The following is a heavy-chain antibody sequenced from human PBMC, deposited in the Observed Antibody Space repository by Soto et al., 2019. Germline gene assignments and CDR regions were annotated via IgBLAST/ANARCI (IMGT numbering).Heavy chain of an antibody. V-gene: IGHV4-59*04. CDR1: GGSISSYC. CDR2: ICNSGST. J-gene: IGHJ4*02. D-gene: IGHD6-19*01. CDR3: ARYAAVAGILDY. Sequence: SETLSLTCTVSGGSISSYCWSWIRQPPGRGLEWIGYICNSGSTYYNPSLKSRVTLSVDTSKNQFSLTLSSVTAADTAVYYCARYAAVAGILDYWGQGTLVTVSS.